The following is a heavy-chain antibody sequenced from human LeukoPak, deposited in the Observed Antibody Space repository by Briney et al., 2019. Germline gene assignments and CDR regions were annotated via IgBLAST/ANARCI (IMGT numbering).Heavy chain of an antibody. CDR3: AGQRGDGYNSYDAFDI. CDR2: IYYSGST. CDR1: GGSISSSSYY. D-gene: IGHD5-24*01. J-gene: IGHJ3*02. Sequence: SETLSLTCTVSGGSISSSSYYWGWIRQPPGKGLEWIGSIYYSGSTYYNPSLKSRVTISVDTSKNQFSLKLSSVTAADTAVYYCAGQRGDGYNSYDAFDIWGQGTMVTVSS. V-gene: IGHV4-39*01.